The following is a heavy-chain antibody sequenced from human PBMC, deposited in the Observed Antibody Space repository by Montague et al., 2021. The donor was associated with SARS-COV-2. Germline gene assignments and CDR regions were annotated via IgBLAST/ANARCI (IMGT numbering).Heavy chain of an antibody. Sequence: SETLSLTCTVSGDSISSYYWSWIRQPPGKGLEWIGYIYYSGSTNYNPSLKSRVTISVDTSKNQFSLKLSSATAADTAVYYCARVFPRWLQFDPYFDYWGQGTLVTVSS. CDR1: GDSISSYY. CDR2: IYYSGST. D-gene: IGHD5-24*01. CDR3: ARVFPRWLQFDPYFDY. J-gene: IGHJ4*02. V-gene: IGHV4-59*01.